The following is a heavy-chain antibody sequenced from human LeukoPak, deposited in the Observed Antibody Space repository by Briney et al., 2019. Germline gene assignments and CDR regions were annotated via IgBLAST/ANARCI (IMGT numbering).Heavy chain of an antibody. CDR2: IHYSGST. CDR3: ARRVGAIGWFDP. D-gene: IGHD2-2*01. CDR1: GGSISSYY. J-gene: IGHJ5*02. V-gene: IGHV4-59*01. Sequence: SETLSLTCTVSGGSISSYYWSWIRQPPGKGLEWIGYIHYSGSTNYNPSLKSRVTISVDTSKNQFSLKLSSVTAADTAVYYCARRVGAIGWFDPWGQGTLVTVST.